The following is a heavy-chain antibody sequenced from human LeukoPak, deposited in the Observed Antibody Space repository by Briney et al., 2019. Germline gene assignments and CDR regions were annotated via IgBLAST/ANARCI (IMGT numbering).Heavy chain of an antibody. Sequence: GGSLRLSCAASGFTFSSYAMSWVRQAPGKGLEWVSAISGSGGSAYFADSVKGRFTISRDNSKNTLYLQMNSLRAEDTAVYYCANRTNVRGDTAMVDYWGQGTLVTVSS. CDR1: GFTFSSYA. J-gene: IGHJ4*02. CDR2: ISGSGGSA. V-gene: IGHV3-23*01. D-gene: IGHD5-18*01. CDR3: ANRTNVRGDTAMVDY.